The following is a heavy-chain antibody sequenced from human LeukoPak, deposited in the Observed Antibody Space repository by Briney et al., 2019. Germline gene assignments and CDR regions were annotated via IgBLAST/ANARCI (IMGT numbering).Heavy chain of an antibody. V-gene: IGHV3-21*01. CDR1: GFTFDDYG. J-gene: IGHJ5*02. Sequence: GGSLRLSCAASGFTFDDYGMSWVRQAPGKGLEWVSSISTSSIYIYYADSVKGRFTISRDNAKNSLYLQMNSLRAEDTAVYYCARGSEVVAAANNWFDPWGQGTLVTVSS. CDR3: ARGSEVVAAANNWFDP. D-gene: IGHD2-2*01. CDR2: ISTSSIYI.